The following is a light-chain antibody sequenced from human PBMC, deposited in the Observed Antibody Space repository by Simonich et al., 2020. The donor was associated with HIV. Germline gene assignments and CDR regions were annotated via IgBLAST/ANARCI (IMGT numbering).Light chain of an antibody. CDR1: QSLLYSSNNKNY. J-gene: IGKJ1*01. CDR2: LTS. Sequence: DIMMTQSPDSLAVSLGERATINCKSSQSLLYSSNNKNYLALDQQKPGQPPKLLIYLTSTRESGVPDRFGGSWSGTDFTLTISSLQAEDVAVYYCQQYYDTPWTFGQGTKLEI. CDR3: QQYYDTPWT. V-gene: IGKV4-1*01.